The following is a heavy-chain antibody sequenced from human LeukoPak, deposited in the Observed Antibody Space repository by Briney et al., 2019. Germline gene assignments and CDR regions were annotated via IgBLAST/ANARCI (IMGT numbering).Heavy chain of an antibody. J-gene: IGHJ4*02. CDR2: IKQDGSEK. Sequence: GGSLRLSCAASGFIFSSYWMNWVRQAPGKGLEWVANIKQDGSEKYYVDSVKGRFTISRDNAKNSLYLQMNSLRAEDTAVYYCARPFGWSYRYTLDYWGQGTLVTVSS. D-gene: IGHD3-16*02. V-gene: IGHV3-7*01. CDR3: ARPFGWSYRYTLDY. CDR1: GFIFSSYW.